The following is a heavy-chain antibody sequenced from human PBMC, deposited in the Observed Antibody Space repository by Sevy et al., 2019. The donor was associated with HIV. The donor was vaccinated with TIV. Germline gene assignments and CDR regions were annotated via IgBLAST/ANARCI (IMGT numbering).Heavy chain of an antibody. CDR1: GFNFQTFG. J-gene: IGHJ4*02. Sequence: GGSLRLSCSAFGFNFQTFGMHWVRQAPGKGPEWLAVISSDGINHNYAASVKGRFTIYRDNSKSLLFLHMNSLTPNDTAVYFCTKESLRGTYIRGDFDHWGQGTLVTVSS. D-gene: IGHD3-10*02. CDR2: ISSDGINH. CDR3: TKESLRGTYIRGDFDH. V-gene: IGHV3-30*18.